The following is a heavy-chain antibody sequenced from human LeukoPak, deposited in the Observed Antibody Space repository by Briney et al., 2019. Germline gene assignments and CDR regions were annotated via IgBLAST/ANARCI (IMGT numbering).Heavy chain of an antibody. D-gene: IGHD3-10*01. CDR3: ARGVATMVRYYYYGMDV. CDR1: GFTFSSYG. V-gene: IGHV3-30*03. J-gene: IGHJ6*02. CDR2: ISYDGSNK. Sequence: GGSLRLSCAASGFTFSSYGMHWVRQAPGKGLEWVAVISYDGSNKYYIDSVKGRFTISRDNSKNTLYLQMNSLRAEDTAVYYCARGVATMVRYYYYGMDVWGQGTTVTVSS.